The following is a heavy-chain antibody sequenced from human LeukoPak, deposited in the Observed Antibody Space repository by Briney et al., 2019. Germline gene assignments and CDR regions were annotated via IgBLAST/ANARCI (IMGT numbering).Heavy chain of an antibody. V-gene: IGHV3-30*18. CDR2: ISYDGSNK. Sequence: PGGSLRLSCAASGFSFSSYGMHWVRQAPGKGLECVAVISYDGSNKYYADSVKGRFTISRDNSKNTLYLQMNSLRAEDTAVYYCAKARIAVADPFDYWGQGTLVTVSS. CDR1: GFSFSSYG. J-gene: IGHJ4*02. D-gene: IGHD6-19*01. CDR3: AKARIAVADPFDY.